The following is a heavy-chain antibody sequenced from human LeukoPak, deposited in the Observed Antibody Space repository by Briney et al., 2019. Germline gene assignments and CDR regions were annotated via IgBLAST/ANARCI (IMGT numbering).Heavy chain of an antibody. J-gene: IGHJ5*02. CDR2: ISGSGGST. V-gene: IGHV3-23*01. CDR1: GLTFSSYA. CDR3: AKAVVVVITTAWFDP. D-gene: IGHD3-22*01. Sequence: GGSLRLSCAASGLTFSSYAMSWVRQAQGKGLEWVSAISGSGGSTYYADSVKGRFTISRDNSKNTLYLQMNSLRAEDTAVYYCAKAVVVVITTAWFDPWGQGTLVTVSS.